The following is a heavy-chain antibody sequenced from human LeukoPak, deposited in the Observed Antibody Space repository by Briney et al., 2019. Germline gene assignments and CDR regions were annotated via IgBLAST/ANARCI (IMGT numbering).Heavy chain of an antibody. V-gene: IGHV4-39*01. CDR3: ARLNWNDGFYYFDY. D-gene: IGHD1-20*01. CDR2: IYYSGST. Sequence: TSETLSLTCTVSGGSICSSSYYWGWIRQPPGKGLEWIGSIYYSGSTYYNPSLKSRVTISVDTSKNQFSLKLSSVTAADTAVYYCARLNWNDGFYYFDYWGQGTLVTVSS. J-gene: IGHJ4*02. CDR1: GGSICSSSYY.